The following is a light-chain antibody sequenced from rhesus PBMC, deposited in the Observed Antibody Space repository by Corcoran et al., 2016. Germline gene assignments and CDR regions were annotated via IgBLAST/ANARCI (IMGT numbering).Light chain of an antibody. CDR2: YAS. J-gene: IGKJ4*01. V-gene: IGKV1S14*01. Sequence: DIQMTQSPSSLSVSAGDTVTITCRASQGISNYLAWYPQKPGNAPKPHIYYASNLDSGVPSRVSGSGAETYFTLTINSLQPEDFATYYCQPHNRYPPTFGGGTKVELE. CDR1: QGISNY. CDR3: QPHNRYPPT.